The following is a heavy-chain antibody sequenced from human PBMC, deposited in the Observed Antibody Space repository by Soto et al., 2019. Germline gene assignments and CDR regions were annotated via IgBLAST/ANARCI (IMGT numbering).Heavy chain of an antibody. V-gene: IGHV1-69*02. J-gene: IGHJ6*02. CDR1: GGTFSSHT. CDR3: GISRYDSNFYYYGTDV. Sequence: QVQLVQSGAEVKKPGSSLKVSCKASGGTFSSHTISWVRLAPGQGLEWMGRTIPILGITNYAQNFQGRVTLTADKSTGTASMELSSLRYEDTAVYYCGISRYDSNFYYYGTDVWGQGTTVTVSS. D-gene: IGHD3-22*01. CDR2: TIPILGIT.